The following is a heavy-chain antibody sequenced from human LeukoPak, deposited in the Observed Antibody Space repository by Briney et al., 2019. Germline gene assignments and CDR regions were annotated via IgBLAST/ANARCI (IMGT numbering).Heavy chain of an antibody. V-gene: IGHV3-23*01. CDR2: TGSTGVST. Sequence: RPGGSLRLSCAASGFTFSSYAMNWVRQAPGKGLEWVSGTGSTGVSTFYADSVKGRFTVSRDNSKNTLSLQMYSLRAEDTAVYYCAKDPGVVPAQYFDYWGQGTLVTVSS. D-gene: IGHD2-2*01. CDR1: GFTFSSYA. CDR3: AKDPGVVPAQYFDY. J-gene: IGHJ4*02.